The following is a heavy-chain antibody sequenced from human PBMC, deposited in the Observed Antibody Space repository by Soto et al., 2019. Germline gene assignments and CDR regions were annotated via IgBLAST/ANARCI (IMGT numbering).Heavy chain of an antibody. CDR1: GFSFSDYA. CDR3: VKGGTYSSSSNFDY. D-gene: IGHD6-6*01. V-gene: IGHV3-64D*08. Sequence: PGGSLRLSCSASGFSFSDYATHWVLQAPGKGLEYVSGVSSNGGSTYYADPVKGRFTISRDNSKSTLYLQMSSLRPEDTAVYYCVKGGTYSSSSNFDYWGRGTLVTVSS. CDR2: VSSNGGST. J-gene: IGHJ4*02.